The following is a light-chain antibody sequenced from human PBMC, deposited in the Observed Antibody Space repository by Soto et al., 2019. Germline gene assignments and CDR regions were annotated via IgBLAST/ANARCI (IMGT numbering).Light chain of an antibody. J-gene: IGLJ2*01. CDR1: SSNIGANL. V-gene: IGLV1-44*01. CDR3: ATWDDSLL. Sequence: QSVLTQPPSASGTPEQRVTISCSGSSSNIGANLVNWYQQFPGTAPKLLIYSNNQRPSGVPDRFSGSKSDTSASLAISGLQSEDEADYYCATWDDSLLFGGGTKLTVL. CDR2: SNN.